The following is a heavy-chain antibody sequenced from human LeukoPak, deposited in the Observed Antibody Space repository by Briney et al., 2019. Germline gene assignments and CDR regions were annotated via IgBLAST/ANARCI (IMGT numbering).Heavy chain of an antibody. CDR1: GFTFSSYW. CDR3: ARGGGFTDIDY. D-gene: IGHD4-11*01. CDR2: ISSSSSYI. J-gene: IGHJ4*02. V-gene: IGHV3-21*01. Sequence: GGSLRLSCAASGFTFSSYWMHWVRQAPGKGLEWVSSISSSSSYIYYAYSVKGRFTISRDNAKNSLYLQMNSLRAEDTAVYYCARGGGFTDIDYRGQGTLVTVSS.